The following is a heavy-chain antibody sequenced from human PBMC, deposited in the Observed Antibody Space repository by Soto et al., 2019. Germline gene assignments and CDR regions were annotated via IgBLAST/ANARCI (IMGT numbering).Heavy chain of an antibody. Sequence: GGSLRLSCAASGFTFSSYAMSWVRQAPGKGLEWVSAISGSGGSTYYADSVKGRFTISRDNSKNTLYLQMNSLRAEDTAVYYCAKMEYVNPPPYYDFWSGYPGLYGMDVWGQGTTVTVSS. V-gene: IGHV3-23*01. J-gene: IGHJ6*02. CDR1: GFTFSSYA. CDR3: AKMEYVNPPPYYDFWSGYPGLYGMDV. CDR2: ISGSGGST. D-gene: IGHD3-3*01.